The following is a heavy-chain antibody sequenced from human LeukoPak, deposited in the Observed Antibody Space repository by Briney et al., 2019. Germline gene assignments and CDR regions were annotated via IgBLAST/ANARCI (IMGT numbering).Heavy chain of an antibody. V-gene: IGHV4-61*01. CDR1: GGSISSGSYY. Sequence: PSETLSLTCTVSGGSISSGSYYWSWIRQPPGKGLEWIGYIYYSGSTNYNPSLKSRVTISVDTSKNQFSLRLSSVTAADTAVYYCARTTGSSRYYYMDVWGKGTTVTVSS. J-gene: IGHJ6*03. CDR2: IYYSGST. CDR3: ARTTGSSRYYYMDV. D-gene: IGHD4-17*01.